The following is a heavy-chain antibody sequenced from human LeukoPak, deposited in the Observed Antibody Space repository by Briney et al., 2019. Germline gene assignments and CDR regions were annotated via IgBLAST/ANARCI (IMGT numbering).Heavy chain of an antibody. Sequence: GGTLRLSCAASGFIFRNYGMNWVRQPPGKGLEWVSGVSPNGETAYYADSVKGRFTISRDNSKNTVYLQVRSLRAEDTAVYYCAKDLGWIQFGYWGQGALVTVSS. D-gene: IGHD5-18*01. CDR2: VSPNGETA. V-gene: IGHV3-23*01. CDR1: GFIFRNYG. J-gene: IGHJ4*02. CDR3: AKDLGWIQFGY.